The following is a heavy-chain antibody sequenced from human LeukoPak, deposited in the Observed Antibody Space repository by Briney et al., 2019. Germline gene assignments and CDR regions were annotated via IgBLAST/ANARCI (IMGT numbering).Heavy chain of an antibody. CDR3: ATMMYGSGNYYNSDY. Sequence: PSETLSLTCAVYGGSFSGYYWSWIRQPPGKGLEWIGTVYHSGTTYYSPSLKSRVTISIHPSKNQFSLRLSSVTAADTAVYYCATMMYGSGNYYNSDYWGQGTLVTVSS. J-gene: IGHJ4*02. CDR1: GGSFSGYY. D-gene: IGHD3-10*01. V-gene: IGHV4-34*01. CDR2: VYHSGTT.